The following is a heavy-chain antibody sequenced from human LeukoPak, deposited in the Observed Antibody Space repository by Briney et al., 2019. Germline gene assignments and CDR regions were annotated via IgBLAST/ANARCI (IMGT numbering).Heavy chain of an antibody. CDR1: GVTFSSYS. V-gene: IGHV3-48*02. Sequence: PGESLRLSCAASGVTFSSYSMMWLRHPPGKGREWGSYISSGSSNIYYADSVKGRFTISRDNAKNSLYLQLNSLSDEYTAVYYCAREVGRTGGTYYYGSGCPWGWGQGTLVTVSS. CDR2: ISSGSSNI. J-gene: IGHJ4*02. D-gene: IGHD3-10*01. CDR3: AREVGRTGGTYYYGSGCPWG.